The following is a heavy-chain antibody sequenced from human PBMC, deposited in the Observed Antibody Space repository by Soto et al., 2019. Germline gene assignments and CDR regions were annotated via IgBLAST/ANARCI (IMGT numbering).Heavy chain of an antibody. D-gene: IGHD6-13*01. CDR2: INYRGTT. V-gene: IGHV4-31*03. J-gene: IGHJ4*02. CDR3: ARDAPGAAPY. Sequence: QVQLQEWGPGLVKPSQTLYLTCTVSGGPIINGDSYLNWIRQHPEKGLEWMGYINYRGTTNYNPALKSRILISIDMSKNQFSLRLTSVTAADTAVYSCARDAPGAAPYWGQGTLVTVSS. CDR1: GGPIINGDSY.